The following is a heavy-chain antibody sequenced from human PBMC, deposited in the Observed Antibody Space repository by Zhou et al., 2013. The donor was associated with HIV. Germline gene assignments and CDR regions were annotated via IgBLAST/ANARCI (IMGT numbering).Heavy chain of an antibody. D-gene: IGHD3-10*01. CDR2: IIPIFVTS. Sequence: QVQLVQSGAEVKKPGSSVKVSCKAFGGTFNNFGISWVRQAPGQGLEWMGGIIPIFVTSDYAPKFQDRITITTDESTTTAYMELSSLRSEDTAVYYCARGFFYGSGSYPCYFDYWGQGTLVTVSS. V-gene: IGHV1-69*05. CDR3: ARGFFYGSGSYPCYFDY. CDR1: GGTFNNFG. J-gene: IGHJ4*02.